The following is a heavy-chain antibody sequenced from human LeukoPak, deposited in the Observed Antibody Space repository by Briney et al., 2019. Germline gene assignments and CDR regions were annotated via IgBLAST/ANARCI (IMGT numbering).Heavy chain of an antibody. CDR3: ARGVTTFGVAENWFDP. V-gene: IGHV4-31*03. CDR2: IYYSGST. CDR1: GGSISSGGYY. J-gene: IGHJ5*02. D-gene: IGHD3-3*01. Sequence: PSETLSLTCTVSGGSISSGGYYWSWIRQHPGKGLEWIGYIYYSGSTYYNPSLKSRVTISVDTSKNQFSLKLSSVTAADTAVYYCARGVTTFGVAENWFDPWGQGTLVTVSS.